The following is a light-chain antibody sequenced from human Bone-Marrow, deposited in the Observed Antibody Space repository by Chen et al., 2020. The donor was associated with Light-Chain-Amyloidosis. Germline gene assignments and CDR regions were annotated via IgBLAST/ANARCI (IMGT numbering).Light chain of an antibody. J-gene: IGLJ3*02. CDR1: SGSIATNY. V-gene: IGLV6-57*01. CDR2: EDD. CDR3: QSYQGSSQGV. Sequence: NFMLTQPHSVSESPGTTVIISCTRSSGSIATNYVQWSQQRPGSSPTTVIYEDDQRPSGVPDRFAGSIDRSSNSASLTISGLKTEDEADYYCQSYQGSSQGVFGGGTKLTVL.